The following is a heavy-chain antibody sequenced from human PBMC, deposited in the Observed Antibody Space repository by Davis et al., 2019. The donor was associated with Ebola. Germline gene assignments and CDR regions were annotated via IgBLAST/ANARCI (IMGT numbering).Heavy chain of an antibody. Sequence: SVKVSCKASGGTFSSYAISWVRQAPGQGLEWMGGIIPIFGTANYAQKFQGRVTITADESTSKAYMELSSLRSEDTAVYYCARGGTYCSGGSCLPYYYGMDVWGQGTTVTVSS. J-gene: IGHJ6*02. D-gene: IGHD2-15*01. V-gene: IGHV1-69*13. CDR3: ARGGTYCSGGSCLPYYYGMDV. CDR1: GGTFSSYA. CDR2: IIPIFGTA.